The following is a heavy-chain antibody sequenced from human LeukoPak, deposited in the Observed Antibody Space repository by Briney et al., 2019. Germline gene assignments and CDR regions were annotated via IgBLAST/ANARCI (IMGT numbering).Heavy chain of an antibody. V-gene: IGHV3-15*05. CDR3: TTDLAITMIRGVIVY. Sequence: GGSLRLSCAASGFSFTNAWMTWVRQAPGKGLGWVGRIKSKADGETTDYAAPVKGRCTMSRDDSKATLYLQMNYVNTEDTAVYYCTTDLAITMIRGVIVYWGQGTLVTVSS. D-gene: IGHD3-10*01. CDR1: GFSFTNAW. J-gene: IGHJ4*02. CDR2: IKSKADGETT.